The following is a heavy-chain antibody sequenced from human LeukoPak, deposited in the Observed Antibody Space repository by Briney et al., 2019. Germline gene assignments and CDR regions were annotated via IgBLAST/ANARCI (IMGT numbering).Heavy chain of an antibody. Sequence: GGSLRLSCAASGFTFSTYAMNWVRQAPGKGLEWVSAISGSGGTTYYADSVKGRFTISRDNSRNTLYLQMNSLRAEDTAVYYCAKSPDRGGYYGYFDYWGQGTLVTVSS. CDR2: ISGSGGTT. CDR3: AKSPDRGGYYGYFDY. V-gene: IGHV3-23*01. D-gene: IGHD3-22*01. J-gene: IGHJ4*02. CDR1: GFTFSTYA.